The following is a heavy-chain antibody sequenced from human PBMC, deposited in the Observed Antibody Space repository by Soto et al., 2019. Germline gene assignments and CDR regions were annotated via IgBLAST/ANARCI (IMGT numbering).Heavy chain of an antibody. J-gene: IGHJ6*02. CDR1: GGSFSGYY. Sequence: SETLSLTCAVYGGSFSGYYWSWIRQPPGKGLEWIGEINHSGSTNYNPSLKSRVTISVDTSKNQFSLKLSSVTAADTAVYYCARAQGATIPPFQKDYYYGMDVWGQGTTVTVSS. V-gene: IGHV4-34*01. CDR3: ARAQGATIPPFQKDYYYGMDV. D-gene: IGHD5-12*01. CDR2: INHSGST.